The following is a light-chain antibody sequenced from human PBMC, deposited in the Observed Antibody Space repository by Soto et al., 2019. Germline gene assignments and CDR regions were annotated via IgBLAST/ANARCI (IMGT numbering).Light chain of an antibody. Sequence: DIQMTQSPSSLSASVGDRVTITCRASQGISNYLALYQQQPGKVPKLLIYVASTLQSGVPSRFSGSGSVTDFTLTISSLQPEDVATYYCQKYNSAPWTVGQGTKVEIK. CDR2: VAS. J-gene: IGKJ1*01. CDR3: QKYNSAPWT. CDR1: QGISNY. V-gene: IGKV1-27*01.